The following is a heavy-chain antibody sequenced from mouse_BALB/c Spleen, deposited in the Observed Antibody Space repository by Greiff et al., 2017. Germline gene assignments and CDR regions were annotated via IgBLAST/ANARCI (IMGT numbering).Heavy chain of an antibody. CDR1: GYTFTSYW. V-gene: IGHV1-53*01. J-gene: IGHJ1*01. Sequence: QVQLQQPGAELVKPGASVKLSCKASGYTFTSYWMHWVKQSHGKSLEWIGYISCYNGATSYNQKFKGKATFTVDTSSSTAYMQFNSLTSEDSAVYYCARSLYDGYYLYWYFDVWGAGTTVTVSS. CDR3: ARSLYDGYYLYWYFDV. D-gene: IGHD2-3*01. CDR2: ISCYNGAT.